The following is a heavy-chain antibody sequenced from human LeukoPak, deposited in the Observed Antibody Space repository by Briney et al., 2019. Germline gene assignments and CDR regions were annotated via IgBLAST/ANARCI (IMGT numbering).Heavy chain of an antibody. Sequence: SGGSLRLSCAASRFTFSSYAMSWVRQAPGKGLEWVSSISSSSSYIYYADSVKGRFTISRDNAKNSLYLQMNSLRAEDTAVYYCARDTTTVTTAYWGQGTLVTVSS. CDR2: ISSSSSYI. CDR1: RFTFSSYA. V-gene: IGHV3-21*01. CDR3: ARDTTTVTTAY. D-gene: IGHD4-17*01. J-gene: IGHJ4*02.